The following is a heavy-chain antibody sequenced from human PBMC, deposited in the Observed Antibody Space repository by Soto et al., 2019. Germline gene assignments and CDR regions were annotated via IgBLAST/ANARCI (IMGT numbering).Heavy chain of an antibody. CDR1: GYTLTELS. CDR2: FDPEDGET. J-gene: IGHJ4*02. D-gene: IGHD3-22*01. Sequence: ASVKVSCKGSGYTLTELSMHWVRQAPGKGLEWMGGFDPEDGETIYAQKFQGRVTMTEDTSTDTAYMELSSLRSEDKAVYYCAIFDSSGYWSRFDYWGKGTLVTVSS. V-gene: IGHV1-24*01. CDR3: AIFDSSGYWSRFDY.